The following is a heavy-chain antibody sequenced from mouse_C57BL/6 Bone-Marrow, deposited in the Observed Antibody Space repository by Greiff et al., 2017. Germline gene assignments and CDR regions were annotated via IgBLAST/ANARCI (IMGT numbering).Heavy chain of an antibody. CDR2: IYPGSGST. Sequence: VQLQQPGAELVKPGASVKMSCKASGYTFTSYWITWVKQRPGQGLEWIGDIYPGSGSTNYNEKFKSKATLTVDTSSSTAYMQLSSLTSEDSAVYYCARSGDYDVHWYFDVWGTGTTVTVSS. V-gene: IGHV1-55*01. CDR1: GYTFTSYW. D-gene: IGHD2-4*01. J-gene: IGHJ1*03. CDR3: ARSGDYDVHWYFDV.